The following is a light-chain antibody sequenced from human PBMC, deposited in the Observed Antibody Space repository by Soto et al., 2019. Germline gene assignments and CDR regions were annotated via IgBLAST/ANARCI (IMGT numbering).Light chain of an antibody. CDR1: QGIAPY. J-gene: IGKJ4*01. CDR3: QKYNSAPLT. Sequence: DVQMTQSPSSLSAFVGDRVTITCRASQGIAPYLAWFQQKPGKVPKLLIYATSTLQSGVPSRFSGSGSGTDFTLPINSLPPQDVGTYYCQKYNSAPLTFGGGTTVHIK. CDR2: ATS. V-gene: IGKV1-27*01.